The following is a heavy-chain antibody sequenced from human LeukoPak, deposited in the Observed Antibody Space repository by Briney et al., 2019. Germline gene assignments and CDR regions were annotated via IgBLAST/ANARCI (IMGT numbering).Heavy chain of an antibody. D-gene: IGHD5-18*01. V-gene: IGHV1-24*01. CDR3: ATGDRHSYGYLSY. CDR1: GYTLTELS. CDR2: FDPEDGET. J-gene: IGHJ4*02. Sequence: ASVTVSCKVSGYTLTELSMHWVRQAPGKGLEWMGGFDPEDGETIYAQKFQGRVTMTEDTSTDTAYMELSSLRSEDTAVYYCATGDRHSYGYLSYWGQGTLVTVSS.